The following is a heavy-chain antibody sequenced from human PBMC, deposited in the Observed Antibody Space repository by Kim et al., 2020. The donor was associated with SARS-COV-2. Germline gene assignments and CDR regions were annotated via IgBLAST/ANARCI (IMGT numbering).Heavy chain of an antibody. J-gene: IGHJ4*02. V-gene: IGHV4-34*01. CDR1: GGSFSGYY. Sequence: SETLSLTCAVYGGSFSGYYWSWIRQPPGKGLEWIGEINHSGSTNYNPSLKSRVTISVDTSKNQFSLKLSSVTAADTAVYYCSRGDPKALDFDYWGQGTLVTVSS. CDR3: SRGDPKALDFDY. CDR2: INHSGST.